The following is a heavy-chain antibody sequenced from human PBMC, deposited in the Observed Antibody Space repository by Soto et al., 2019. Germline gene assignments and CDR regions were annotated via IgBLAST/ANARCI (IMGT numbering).Heavy chain of an antibody. D-gene: IGHD3-16*01. J-gene: IGHJ4*02. CDR1: GFPFIDAW. V-gene: IGHV3-15*01. Sequence: VQLVESGGGLVKPGGSLRLSCTASGFPFIDAWMSWVRQAPGKGLQWIGRIRSNADGGTADLTAPVRDRFTISRDDSKTTLYLQMNSLKIDDTAVYFCSTALRRDSALGAYWGLGTLVSVSS. CDR3: STALRRDSALGAY. CDR2: IRSNADGGTA.